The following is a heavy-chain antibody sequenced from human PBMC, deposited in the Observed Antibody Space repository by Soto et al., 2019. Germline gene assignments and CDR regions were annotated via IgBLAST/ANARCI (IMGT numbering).Heavy chain of an antibody. D-gene: IGHD2-15*01. CDR3: AAFVGAYWYFDL. V-gene: IGHV4-30-4*01. CDR1: GDSISSGDYY. CDR2: IYNSGST. Sequence: SETLSLTCTVSGDSISSGDYYWSWIRQPPGKALEWIGYIYNSGSTYYNPSLKSRVTMSVDTSKKQFSLELSSVTAADTAVYYCAAFVGAYWYFDLWGRGTLVTVSS. J-gene: IGHJ2*01.